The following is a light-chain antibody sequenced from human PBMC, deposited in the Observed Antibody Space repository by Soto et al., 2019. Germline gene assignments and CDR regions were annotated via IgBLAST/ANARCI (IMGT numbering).Light chain of an antibody. Sequence: QSVLTQPRSVSGSPGQSVTISCTGTSSDVGGYNYVSWYQQHPGKAPKLMIYDVSKRPSGVPDRFSGSKSGNTASLTISGLQAEDEADYYCCSYAGSRHVVFGGGTKLTVL. V-gene: IGLV2-11*01. J-gene: IGLJ2*01. CDR1: SSDVGGYNY. CDR2: DVS. CDR3: CSYAGSRHVV.